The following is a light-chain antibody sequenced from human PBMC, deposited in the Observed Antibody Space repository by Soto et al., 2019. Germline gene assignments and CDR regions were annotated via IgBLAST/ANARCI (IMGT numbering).Light chain of an antibody. J-gene: IGKJ5*01. CDR1: QTVGNNY. CDR3: QQYGSSQIT. CDR2: GAS. V-gene: IGKV3-20*01. Sequence: EIVLTQCPGTLSLSSGGGASLSCRASQTVGNNYLAWYQQRPGQSPRLLIHGASTRATGIPDRFSGSGSGTEFTLTISRLEPEDFAVYYCQQYGSSQITFGQGTRLDIK.